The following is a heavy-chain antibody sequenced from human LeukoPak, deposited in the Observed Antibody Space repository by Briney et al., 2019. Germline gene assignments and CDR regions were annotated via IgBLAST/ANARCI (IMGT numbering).Heavy chain of an antibody. CDR1: GYTFSRYG. D-gene: IGHD3-16*01. J-gene: IGHJ4*02. V-gene: IGHV1-18*01. CDR3: ARGWFDTAAYHHPFDY. Sequence: ASVKVSCKASGYTFSRYGISWVRQAPGQGLEWMGWISPYNGNVNSAHQLQNRDTMTTDTSTSTAYMEMRSLRSDDTALYYSARGWFDTAAYHHPFDYWGQGTLVTVSS. CDR2: ISPYNGNV.